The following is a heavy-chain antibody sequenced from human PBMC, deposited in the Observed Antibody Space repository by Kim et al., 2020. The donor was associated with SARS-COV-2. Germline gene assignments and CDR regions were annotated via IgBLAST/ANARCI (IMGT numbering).Heavy chain of an antibody. CDR3: ARARITMIVVDAFDI. Sequence: PSIKRRVTISVDTSKNQFSLKLSSVTAADTAVYYCARARITMIVVDAFDIWGQGTMVTVSS. J-gene: IGHJ3*02. D-gene: IGHD3-22*01. V-gene: IGHV4-31*02.